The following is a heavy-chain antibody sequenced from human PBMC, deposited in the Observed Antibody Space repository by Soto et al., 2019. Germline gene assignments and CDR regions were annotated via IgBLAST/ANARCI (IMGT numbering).Heavy chain of an antibody. D-gene: IGHD1-7*01. CDR2: IYHSGST. CDR1: GGSISSSNW. CDR3: ARVGLELKNYYYYGMDV. J-gene: IGHJ6*02. V-gene: IGHV4-4*02. Sequence: SETLSLTCAVSGGSISSSNWWSWVRQPPGKGLEWIGEIYHSGSTNYNPSLKSRVTISVDTSKNQFSLKLSSVTAADTAVYYCARVGLELKNYYYYGMDVWGQGTTVTVSS.